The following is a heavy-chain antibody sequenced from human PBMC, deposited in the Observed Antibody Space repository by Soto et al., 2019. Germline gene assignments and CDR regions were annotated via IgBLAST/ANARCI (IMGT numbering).Heavy chain of an antibody. CDR3: ARGGGSDSFDY. CDR1: GASITFGGYS. J-gene: IGHJ4*02. V-gene: IGHV4-30-2*01. D-gene: IGHD1-26*01. CDR2: VNHLETT. Sequence: TLSLTCTVSGASITFGGYSWSWIRQTPGKGLEWIGYVNHLETTFYNPSFESRLTLSIDRAKNQFSLKLHSMSAADRAVYFCARGGGSDSFDYWGQGILVTVSS.